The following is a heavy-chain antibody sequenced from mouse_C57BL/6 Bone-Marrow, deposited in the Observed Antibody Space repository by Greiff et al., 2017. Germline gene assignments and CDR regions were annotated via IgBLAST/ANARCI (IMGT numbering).Heavy chain of an antibody. J-gene: IGHJ2*01. CDR2: IDPENGDT. CDR1: GFNIKDDY. V-gene: IGHV14-4*01. D-gene: IGHD2-4*01. CDR3: TTWGDYGFDY. Sequence: EVQLVESGAELVRPGASVKLSCTASGFNIKDDYMHWVKQRPEQGLEWIGWIDPENGDTEYASKFQGKATITADTSSYTAYLQLSSLTSEDTAVYYCTTWGDYGFDYWGQGTTLTVSS.